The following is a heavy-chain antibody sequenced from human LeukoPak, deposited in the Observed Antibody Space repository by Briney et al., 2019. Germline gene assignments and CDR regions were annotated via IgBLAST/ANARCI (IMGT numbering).Heavy chain of an antibody. V-gene: IGHV4-39*01. CDR3: ARHGATMIPFDY. J-gene: IGHJ4*02. D-gene: IGHD3-22*01. Sequence: PSETLSLTCTVSGGSISSSSYYWGWIRQPPGKGLEWIGSIYYSGSTYYNPSLKSRVTISVDTSKNQFSLKLSSVTAADTAVYYCARHGATMIPFDYWGQGTLVTVSS. CDR2: IYYSGST. CDR1: GGSISSSSYY.